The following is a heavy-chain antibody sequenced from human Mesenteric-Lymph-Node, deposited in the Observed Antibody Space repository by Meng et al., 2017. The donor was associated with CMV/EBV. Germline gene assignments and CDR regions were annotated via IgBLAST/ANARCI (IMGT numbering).Heavy chain of an antibody. V-gene: IGHV3-30-3*01. CDR3: TMSQWLVVSGWDY. Sequence: AASGFTFRSYAMPWVRQAPGKGLEWVAVISYDGSNKYYADSVKGRFTISRDNSKNTLYLQMNSLRAEDTAVYYCTMSQWLVVSGWDYWGQGTLVTVSS. J-gene: IGHJ4*02. D-gene: IGHD6-19*01. CDR2: ISYDGSNK. CDR1: GFTFRSYA.